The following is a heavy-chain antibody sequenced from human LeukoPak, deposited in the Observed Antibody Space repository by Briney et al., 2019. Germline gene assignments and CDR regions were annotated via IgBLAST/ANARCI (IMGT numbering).Heavy chain of an antibody. CDR1: GFTFSSYG. Sequence: SGGTLRLSCAASGFTFSSYGMSWVRQAPGKGLEWVSSISVSGGSTYYADSVKGRFTISRDNSKNTLYLQMNSLRAEDTAVYYCAKGDQYCGGDCYLDYWGQGTLVTVSS. CDR2: ISVSGGST. CDR3: AKGDQYCGGDCYLDY. V-gene: IGHV3-23*01. D-gene: IGHD2-21*02. J-gene: IGHJ4*02.